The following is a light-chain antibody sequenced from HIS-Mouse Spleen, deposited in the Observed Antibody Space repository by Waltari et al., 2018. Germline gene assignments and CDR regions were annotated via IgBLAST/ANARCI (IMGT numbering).Light chain of an antibody. CDR3: CSSAGSYNWV. CDR2: DVS. Sequence: QSALTQPRSVSGSPGQSVTISCTRNSRYVCGFNDFTWYQQHPGKAPKLMIYDVSKRPSGVPDRFSGSKSGNTASLTISGLQAEDEADYYCCSSAGSYNWVFGGGTKLTVL. J-gene: IGLJ3*02. V-gene: IGLV2-11*01. CDR1: SRYVCGFND.